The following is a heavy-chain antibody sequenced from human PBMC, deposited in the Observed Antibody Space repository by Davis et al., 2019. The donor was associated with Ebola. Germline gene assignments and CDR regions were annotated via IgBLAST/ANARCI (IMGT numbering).Heavy chain of an antibody. CDR1: GFTFSSYA. Sequence: ESLKISCAASGFTFSSYAMSWVRQPPGKGLEWIGEINHSGSTNYNPSLKSRVTISVDTSKNQFSLKLSSVTAADTAVYYCARAWSQLAPFDPWGQGTLVTVSS. CDR3: ARAWSQLAPFDP. V-gene: IGHV4-34*01. CDR2: INHSGST. J-gene: IGHJ5*02. D-gene: IGHD6-13*01.